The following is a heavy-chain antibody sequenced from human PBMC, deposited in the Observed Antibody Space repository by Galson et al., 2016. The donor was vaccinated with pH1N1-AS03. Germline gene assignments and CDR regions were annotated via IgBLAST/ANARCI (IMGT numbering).Heavy chain of an antibody. J-gene: IGHJ3*02. CDR2: IYYSGNS. D-gene: IGHD4-11*01. V-gene: IGHV4-39*01. Sequence: ETLSLTCTVSGGSISSRDHYWVWIRQTPGKGLEWIGHIYYSGNSYYNPSLKSRVNFSVDTSTNQFSLKLASVTAADTAVYYCAKTVFTDAFDIWGPGTRVSVSS. CDR3: AKTVFTDAFDI. CDR1: GGSISSRDHY.